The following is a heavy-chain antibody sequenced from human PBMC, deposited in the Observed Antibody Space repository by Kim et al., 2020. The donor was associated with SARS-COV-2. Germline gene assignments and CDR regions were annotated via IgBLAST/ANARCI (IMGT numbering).Heavy chain of an antibody. CDR2: ISWNSGSI. Sequence: GGSLRLSCAASGFTFDDYAMHWVRQAPGKGLEWVSGISWNSGSIGYADSVKGRFTISRDNAKNSLYLQMNSLRAEDTALYYCAKGNSGTAYNWFDPWGQGTLVTVSS. J-gene: IGHJ5*02. CDR3: AKGNSGTAYNWFDP. CDR1: GFTFDDYA. V-gene: IGHV3-9*01. D-gene: IGHD1-1*01.